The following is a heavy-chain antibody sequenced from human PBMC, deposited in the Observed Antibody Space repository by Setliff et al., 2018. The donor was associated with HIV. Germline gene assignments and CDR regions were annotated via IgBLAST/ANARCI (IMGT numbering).Heavy chain of an antibody. CDR2: IYTSGIT. J-gene: IGHJ6*03. CDR3: ARDRRGYYYGSGSCYMDV. V-gene: IGHV4-4*08. CDR1: GGSISSYY. D-gene: IGHD3-10*01. Sequence: SETLSLTCTVSGGSISSYYWSWIRQPPGKGLEWIGYIYTSGITDYNPSLKSRVTISGDTSKNQFSLKLSSVTAADTAVYYCARDRRGYYYGSGSCYMDVWGTGTTVTVSS.